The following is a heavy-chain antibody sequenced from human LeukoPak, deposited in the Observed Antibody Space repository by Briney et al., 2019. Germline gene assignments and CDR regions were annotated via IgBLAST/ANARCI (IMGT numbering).Heavy chain of an antibody. V-gene: IGHV3-21*01. J-gene: IGHJ4*02. CDR1: GFTLSSYS. D-gene: IGHD2-15*01. Sequence: GGSLRLSCAASGFTLSSYSMNWVRQAPGKGLEWVSSISSSSSYIYYADSVKGRFTISRDNAKNSLYLQMNSLRAEDTAVYYCASELLSQARYCSGGSCYSEYRDYWGQGTLVTVSS. CDR2: ISSSSSYI. CDR3: ASELLSQARYCSGGSCYSEYRDY.